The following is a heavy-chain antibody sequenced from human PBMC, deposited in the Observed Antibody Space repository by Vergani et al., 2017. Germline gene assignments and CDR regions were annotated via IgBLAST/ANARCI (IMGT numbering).Heavy chain of an antibody. D-gene: IGHD6-13*01. J-gene: IGHJ6*02. V-gene: IGHV6-1*01. CDR3: ARDSSPGWVAAAGEPQWLAPDVGMDV. CDR2: TYYRSKWYN. CDR1: GDTVSSNSAA. Sequence: QVQLQQSGPGLVKPSQTLSLTCAISGDTVSSNSAAWNWIRQSPSGGLEWLGRTYYRSKWYNDYAVSVKSRITINPDTSKNQFSLQLNSVTREDTAVYYCARDSSPGWVAAAGEPQWLAPDVGMDVWGQGTTVTVSS.